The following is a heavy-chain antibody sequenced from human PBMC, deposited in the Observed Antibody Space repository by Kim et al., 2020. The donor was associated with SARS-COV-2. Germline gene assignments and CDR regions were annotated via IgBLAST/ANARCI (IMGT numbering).Heavy chain of an antibody. D-gene: IGHD3-10*01. CDR1: GYSFTSYW. V-gene: IGHV5-51*01. CDR2: IYPGDSDT. CDR3: AGRPPEGLWFGGLYGMDV. Sequence: GESLKISCKGSGYSFTSYWIGWVRQMPGKGLEWMGIIYPGDSDTRYSPSFQGQVTISADKSISTAYLQWSSLKASDTAMYYCAGRPPEGLWFGGLYGMDVWGQGTTVTVSS. J-gene: IGHJ6*02.